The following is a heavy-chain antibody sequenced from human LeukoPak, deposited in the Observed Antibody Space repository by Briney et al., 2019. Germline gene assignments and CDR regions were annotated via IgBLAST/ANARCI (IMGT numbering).Heavy chain of an antibody. J-gene: IGHJ4*02. Sequence: PSETLSLTCTVSGYSISSGYYWGWIRQPPGRGLEWIASIYYRGSTHYNPSLASLKSRVTISGDTSKNQFSLNLSSVTAADTALYFCSRLEWFGDLGTYWGQGTLVTVSS. CDR3: SRLEWFGDLGTY. D-gene: IGHD3-10*01. CDR2: IYYRGST. CDR1: GYSISSGYY. V-gene: IGHV4-38-2*02.